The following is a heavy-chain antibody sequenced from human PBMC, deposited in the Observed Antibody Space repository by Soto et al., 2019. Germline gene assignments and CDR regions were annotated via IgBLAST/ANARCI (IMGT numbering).Heavy chain of an antibody. V-gene: IGHV4-34*01. J-gene: IGHJ5*02. CDR3: ARRLRDVAIAGPWYDP. CDR1: GGSFSGYY. Sequence: PSETLSLTCAVYGGSFSGYYWSWIRQPPGKGLEWIGEINHSGSTNYSPSFQGQVTISADKSISTVYLQWSSLKASDTAMYYCARRLRDVAIAGPWYDPWGQGTLVTVSS. D-gene: IGHD6-25*01. CDR2: INHSGST.